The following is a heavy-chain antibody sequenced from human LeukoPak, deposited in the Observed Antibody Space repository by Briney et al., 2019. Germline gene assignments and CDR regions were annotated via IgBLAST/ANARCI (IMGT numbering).Heavy chain of an antibody. CDR3: ARGYCSSTSWYSFDY. Sequence: PAESLRLSCAASGFTFSSYWMHWVRQAPGKGLVWVSRINSDGSSTSYADSVKGRFTISRDNAKNTLYLQMNSLRAEDTAVYYCARGYCSSTSWYSFDYWGQGTLVTVSS. D-gene: IGHD2-2*02. V-gene: IGHV3-74*01. J-gene: IGHJ4*02. CDR1: GFTFSSYW. CDR2: INSDGSST.